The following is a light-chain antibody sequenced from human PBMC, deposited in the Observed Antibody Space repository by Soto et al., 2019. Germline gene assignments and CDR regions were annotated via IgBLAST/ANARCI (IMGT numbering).Light chain of an antibody. CDR1: QSIRTF. V-gene: IGKV1-39*01. Sequence: IQMPQSPSSLSASVGDRVNITCRASQSIRTFLNWYQQRPGKVPKLLIYAASSLQSGVPSRFSGSGSGTDFTLTISSLQPDDFATYYCQQSFTTLTFGPGTKVD. CDR3: QQSFTTLT. J-gene: IGKJ3*01. CDR2: AAS.